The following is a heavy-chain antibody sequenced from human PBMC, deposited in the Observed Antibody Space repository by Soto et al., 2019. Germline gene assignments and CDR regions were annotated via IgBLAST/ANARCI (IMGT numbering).Heavy chain of an antibody. V-gene: IGHV5-51*01. J-gene: IGHJ4*02. CDR2: IHPSDSNT. CDR1: GYSFTSYW. Sequence: PGESLKISCTGSGYSFTSYWIGWVRQMPGKGLGWMGIIHPSDSNTKYSPSFQGQVTISADKSTSTAYLQWRSLKASDTAMYYCARSQYSSSSIDYWGQGTLVTVS. D-gene: IGHD6-6*01. CDR3: ARSQYSSSSIDY.